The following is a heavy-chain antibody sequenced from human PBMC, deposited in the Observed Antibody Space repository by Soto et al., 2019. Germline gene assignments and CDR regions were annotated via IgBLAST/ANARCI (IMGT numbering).Heavy chain of an antibody. V-gene: IGHV4-31*03. CDR3: ARDTPTVGAFDI. D-gene: IGHD4-17*01. CDR1: GGSISSGGYY. J-gene: IGHJ3*02. Sequence: QVQLQESGPGLVKPSQTLSLTCTVSGGSISSGGYYWSWIRQHPGKGLEWIGYIYYSGSTYYNPSLKSRVTISVDTYKNKFSLKPGSVTAEDTAVYYCARDTPTVGAFDIWGQGTMVTVSS. CDR2: IYYSGST.